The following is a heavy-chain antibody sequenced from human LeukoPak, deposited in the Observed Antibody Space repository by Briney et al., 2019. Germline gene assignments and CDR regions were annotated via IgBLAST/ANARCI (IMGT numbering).Heavy chain of an antibody. V-gene: IGHV4-39*01. D-gene: IGHD3-22*01. CDR3: ARVDRDSSGSRWFDP. Sequence: PSETLSLTCTVSGGSISSSSYYWGWIRQPPGKGLEWIGSIYYSGSTYSNPSLKSRVSISVDTSKNQFSLKVTSVTAADTAVYYCARVDRDSSGSRWFDPWGQGTLVTVSS. CDR2: IYYSGST. J-gene: IGHJ5*02. CDR1: GGSISSSSYY.